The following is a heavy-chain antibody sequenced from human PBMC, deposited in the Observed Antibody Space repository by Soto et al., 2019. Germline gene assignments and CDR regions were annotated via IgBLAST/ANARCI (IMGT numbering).Heavy chain of an antibody. D-gene: IGHD2-8*01. Sequence: PGGSQRLSSIASGVTVRHNYMTWVRQAPGKGLEWVSNMYSGGGTYYTDSVKGRFTISRDSSTNTLYLQMDNVRAEDTAVYYCARDPGVNWAWGKGTTVTVSS. CDR1: GVTVRHNY. J-gene: IGHJ6*04. CDR3: ARDPGVNWA. CDR2: MYSGGGT. V-gene: IGHV3-66*01.